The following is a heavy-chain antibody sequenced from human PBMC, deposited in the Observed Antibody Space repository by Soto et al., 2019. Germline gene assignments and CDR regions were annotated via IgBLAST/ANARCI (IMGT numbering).Heavy chain of an antibody. CDR2: IYYSGST. J-gene: IGHJ4*02. Sequence: TSETLSLTCTVSGGTISSSSYYWGWIRQPPGKGLEWIGSIYYSGSTYYNPSLKSRVTISVDTSKNQFSLKLSSVTAADTAVYYCARLGYLDDYWGQGTLVTVSS. D-gene: IGHD5-18*01. V-gene: IGHV4-39*01. CDR1: GGTISSSSYY. CDR3: ARLGYLDDY.